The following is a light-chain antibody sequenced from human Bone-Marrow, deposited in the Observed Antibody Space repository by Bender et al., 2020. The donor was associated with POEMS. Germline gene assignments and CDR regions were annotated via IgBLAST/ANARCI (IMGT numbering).Light chain of an antibody. Sequence: QSVLTQPPSASGTPGQRVTISCSGGSSNIGAHAVNWYQHLPGTAPKLLIYSSHRRPSEVPDRFSGSRSGTSASLAISGLQSEDEADYYCQSYDSSLSGVVFGGGATLTVL. CDR2: SSH. V-gene: IGLV1-44*01. CDR3: QSYDSSLSGVV. J-gene: IGLJ2*01. CDR1: SSNIGAHA.